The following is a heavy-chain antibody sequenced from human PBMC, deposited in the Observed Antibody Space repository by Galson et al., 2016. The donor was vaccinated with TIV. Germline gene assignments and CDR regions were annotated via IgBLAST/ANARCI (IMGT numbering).Heavy chain of an antibody. J-gene: IGHJ4*02. CDR3: AGDGREYDYVWGSYPDY. CDR1: GSTFSAYS. V-gene: IGHV3-30*04. D-gene: IGHD3-16*02. CDR2: ISYDGSNK. Sequence: SPRLSCAVSGSTFSAYSMHWVRQAPGKGLELVAVISYDGSNKYYTDSVKGRFTISRDNSKYTLYLQMNSQEVEDTAVYLCAGDGREYDYVWGSYPDYWGQGTLVTVSP.